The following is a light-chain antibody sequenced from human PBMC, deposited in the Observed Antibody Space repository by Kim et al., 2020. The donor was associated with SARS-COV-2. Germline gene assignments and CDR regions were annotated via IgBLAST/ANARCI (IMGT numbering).Light chain of an antibody. V-gene: IGLV8-61*01. Sequence: GRAVTRSCGLTSGSVSTEKSPSWYQQTPGQAPRTVVYSTNIRSSGIPDRFSGSILGNKAALTITGARADDESHFYCVLYMGNGIWLFGGGNQLTVL. CDR1: SGSVSTEKS. CDR2: STN. CDR3: VLYMGNGIWL. J-gene: IGLJ3*02.